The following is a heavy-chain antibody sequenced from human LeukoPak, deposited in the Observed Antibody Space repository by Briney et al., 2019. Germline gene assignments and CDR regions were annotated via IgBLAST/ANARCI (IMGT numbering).Heavy chain of an antibody. Sequence: GGSLRLSCAASEFTFSDYYMSWIRQAPGKGLEWVSYISSSGSTIYYADSVKGRFTISRDNAKNSLYLQMNSLRAEDTAVYYCARGGYCSSTSCLKFDYWGQGTLVTVSS. CDR3: ARGGYCSSTSCLKFDY. CDR1: EFTFSDYY. V-gene: IGHV3-11*04. D-gene: IGHD2-2*01. CDR2: ISSSGSTI. J-gene: IGHJ4*02.